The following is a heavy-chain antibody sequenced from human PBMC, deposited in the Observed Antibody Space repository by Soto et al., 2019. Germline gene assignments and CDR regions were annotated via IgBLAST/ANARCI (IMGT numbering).Heavy chain of an antibody. Sequence: QVQLVQSGAEVKKPGSSVKVSCKASGGTFSSYAISWVRQAPGQGLEWMGGIIPIFGTANYAQKFQGRVTITADESASTAYMGLSSLRSEDTAVYYCAGSVSYDFWSGPPVGYWGQGTLVTVSS. CDR3: AGSVSYDFWSGPPVGY. D-gene: IGHD3-3*01. V-gene: IGHV1-69*01. J-gene: IGHJ4*02. CDR2: IIPIFGTA. CDR1: GGTFSSYA.